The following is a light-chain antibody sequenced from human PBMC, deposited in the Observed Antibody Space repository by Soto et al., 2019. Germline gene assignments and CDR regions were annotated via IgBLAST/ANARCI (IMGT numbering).Light chain of an antibody. CDR3: QQYKNWPRT. CDR2: GAS. Sequence: EIELTQSACTLSLSAGERATLSCRASQSVSSYLAWYQQKPVQAPRLLIYGASTRATGIPARFSGSVYGTDFNLTISRLQSEDFAVYYCQQYKNWPRTFGQGTKVDI. J-gene: IGKJ1*01. CDR1: QSVSSY. V-gene: IGKV3-15*01.